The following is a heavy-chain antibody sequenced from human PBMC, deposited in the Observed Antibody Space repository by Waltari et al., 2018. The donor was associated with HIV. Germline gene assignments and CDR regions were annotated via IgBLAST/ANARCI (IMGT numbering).Heavy chain of an antibody. Sequence: QVQLVQSGSELKKPGASVKISCRASGYKFTNYAMNWVRQAPGQGPEWMGWNNTNTGNPTYAQGFTGRFVFSLDTSVSTAYLQINSLKAEDTAVYYCAKLGMKNWFDPWGQGTLVTVSS. CDR3: AKLGMKNWFDP. CDR2: NNTNTGNP. D-gene: IGHD3-3*02. V-gene: IGHV7-4-1*02. CDR1: GYKFTNYA. J-gene: IGHJ5*02.